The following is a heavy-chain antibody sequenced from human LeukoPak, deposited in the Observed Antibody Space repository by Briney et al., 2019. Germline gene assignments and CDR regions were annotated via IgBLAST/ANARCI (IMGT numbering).Heavy chain of an antibody. CDR1: GDSINRYY. J-gene: IGHJ4*02. D-gene: IGHD3-16*01. Sequence: SETLSLTCAFSGDSINRYYWRWLRQPPGKGLAWIGYIYYSGSTNYNPSLNSRVTISVDTSKNQFSLELSSVTAADTAVYYCARGRLGVAGYYFDYWGQGNLVTVSS. CDR3: ARGRLGVAGYYFDY. CDR2: IYYSGST. V-gene: IGHV4-59*01.